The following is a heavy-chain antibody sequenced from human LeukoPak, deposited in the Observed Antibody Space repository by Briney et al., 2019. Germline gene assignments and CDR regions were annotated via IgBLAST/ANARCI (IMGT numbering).Heavy chain of an antibody. CDR1: GGSISSADYY. Sequence: PSETLSLTCTVSGGSISSADYYWSWIRQPPGKGLEWIGYIYYSGGTSYNPSLKSRVSISLDTSKNQFSLKLSSVTAADTAVYSCVRGFDGHNAFDIRGQGTMVTVSS. D-gene: IGHD3-9*01. J-gene: IGHJ3*02. V-gene: IGHV4-30-4*08. CDR3: VRGFDGHNAFDI. CDR2: IYYSGGT.